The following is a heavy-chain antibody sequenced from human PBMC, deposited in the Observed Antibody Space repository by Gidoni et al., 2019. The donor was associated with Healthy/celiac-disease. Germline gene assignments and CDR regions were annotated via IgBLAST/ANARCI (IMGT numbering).Heavy chain of an antibody. V-gene: IGHV1-69*04. CDR3: ARGGSYQSGNWFDP. CDR2: IIPILGIA. D-gene: IGHD1-26*01. Sequence: QVQLVQSGAEVKKPGSSVKVSCKASGGTFSSYAISWVRQAPGQGLEWMGRIIPILGIANYAQKFQGRVTITADKSTSTAYMELSSLRSDDTAVYYCARGGSYQSGNWFDPWGQGTLVTVSS. J-gene: IGHJ5*02. CDR1: GGTFSSYA.